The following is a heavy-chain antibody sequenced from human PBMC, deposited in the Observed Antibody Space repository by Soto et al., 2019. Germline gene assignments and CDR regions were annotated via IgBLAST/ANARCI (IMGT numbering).Heavy chain of an antibody. V-gene: IGHV3-23*01. CDR3: AIQWFGEVGSSLDP. D-gene: IGHD3-10*01. J-gene: IGHJ5*02. CDR1: GFTFSNYA. Sequence: EVQLLESGGALVQPGGSLRLSCAGSGFTFSNYAMSWVRQAPGKGLEWVSFTSASGANTYYADSVKGRFIISRDNSKNTLFLQMNSLRAEDTAKYYCAIQWFGEVGSSLDPWGQGTQVTVSS. CDR2: TSASGANT.